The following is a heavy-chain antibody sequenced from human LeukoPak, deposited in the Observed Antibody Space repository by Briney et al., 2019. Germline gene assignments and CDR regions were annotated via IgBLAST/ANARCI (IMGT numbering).Heavy chain of an antibody. D-gene: IGHD3-22*01. CDR1: GFTFSGYA. CDR3: ASITMIVVARGPFDY. V-gene: IGHV3-23*01. J-gene: IGHJ4*02. Sequence: GGSLRLSCAASGFTFSGYAMSWVRQAPGKGLEWVSAISGSGGSTYYADSVKGRFTISRDNSKNTLYLQMNSLRAEDTAVYYCASITMIVVARGPFDYWGQGTLVTVSS. CDR2: ISGSGGST.